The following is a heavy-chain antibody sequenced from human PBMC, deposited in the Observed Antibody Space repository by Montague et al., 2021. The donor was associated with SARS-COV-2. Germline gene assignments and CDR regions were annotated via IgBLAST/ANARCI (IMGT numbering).Heavy chain of an antibody. V-gene: IGHV3-23*01. CDR3: AKAPYETAYVFDY. J-gene: IGHJ4*02. D-gene: IGHD2-21*02. Sequence: SLRLSCAASGFTFSSYAMTWVRQAPGKWLEWVSSISGSGGSTYYADSVKGRFTISRDNSKNTLSLQMNSLRTEDTAVYYCAKAPYETAYVFDYWGQGTLVTVSS. CDR1: GFTFSSYA. CDR2: ISGSGGST.